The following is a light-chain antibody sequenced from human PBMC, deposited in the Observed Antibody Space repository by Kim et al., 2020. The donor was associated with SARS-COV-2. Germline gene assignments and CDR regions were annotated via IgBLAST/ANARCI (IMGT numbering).Light chain of an antibody. CDR3: QQYATSPYT. V-gene: IGKV3-20*01. J-gene: IGKJ2*01. CDR2: DAS. CDR1: QSVSSNY. Sequence: EIVLTQSPGTLSLSPGERATLSCRASQSVSSNYLAWYQQKPGQAPRLLIYDASSRATGIPDRFSGSGSGTVFTLTIRRPEPEDFEIYYCQQYATSPYTFGQGTKLEI.